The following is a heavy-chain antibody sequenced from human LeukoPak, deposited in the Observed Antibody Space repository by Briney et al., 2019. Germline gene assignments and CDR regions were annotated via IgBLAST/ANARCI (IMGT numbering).Heavy chain of an antibody. Sequence: ASVKVSCKAPGYTFTTYGINWVRQAPGQGLEWMGWISAYNGNTNYAQKLQGRVTMTTDTSTSTAYMELKSLRSDDTAVYYCARDNSFRLDNWFDPWGQGTLVTVSS. D-gene: IGHD5-18*01. CDR1: GYTFTTYG. J-gene: IGHJ5*02. V-gene: IGHV1-18*01. CDR3: ARDNSFRLDNWFDP. CDR2: ISAYNGNT.